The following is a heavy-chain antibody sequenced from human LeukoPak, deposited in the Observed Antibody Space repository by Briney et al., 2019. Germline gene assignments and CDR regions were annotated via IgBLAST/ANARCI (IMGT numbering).Heavy chain of an antibody. CDR1: GFTLSDYY. CDR3: GGGGVPYSFDV. CDR2: STGDGSRI. D-gene: IGHD3-10*01. V-gene: IGHV3-74*01. J-gene: IGHJ3*01. Sequence: GGSLRLSCVGSGFTLSDYYMHWVRQAPGKGLEWVAYSTGDGSRIDYVDSVKGRFTISRDNAKSTLYLQMNGLGVEDTAVYYCGGGGVPYSFDVWGQGTMVAASS.